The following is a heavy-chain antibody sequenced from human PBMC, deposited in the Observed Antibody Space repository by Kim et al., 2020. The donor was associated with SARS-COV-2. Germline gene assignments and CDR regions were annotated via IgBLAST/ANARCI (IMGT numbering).Heavy chain of an antibody. V-gene: IGHV4-31*03. Sequence: SETLSLTCTVSGGSISSGGYYWTWIRQHPGKGLEWIGYIYSTGSTYYNPSLKSRVDMSVDTSKNQFSLKLSSVTAADTAFYYCAREIVTGATFDYWGQGILVTVSS. CDR3: AREIVTGATFDY. CDR1: GGSISSGGYY. J-gene: IGHJ4*02. CDR2: IYSTGST. D-gene: IGHD1-20*01.